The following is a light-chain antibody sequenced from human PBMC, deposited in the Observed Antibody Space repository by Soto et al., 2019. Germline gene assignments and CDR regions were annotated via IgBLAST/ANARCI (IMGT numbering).Light chain of an antibody. CDR3: QSYDSSLSGDVV. Sequence: QSVLTQPPSVSGAPGQRVTISCTGSSSNIGAGYDVHWYQQLPGTAPKLLIYRNTNRPSGVPDRFSGSKSGTSASLAITGLQAEDEADYYCQSYDSSLSGDVVFGGGTKLTVL. J-gene: IGLJ2*01. V-gene: IGLV1-40*01. CDR2: RNT. CDR1: SSNIGAGYD.